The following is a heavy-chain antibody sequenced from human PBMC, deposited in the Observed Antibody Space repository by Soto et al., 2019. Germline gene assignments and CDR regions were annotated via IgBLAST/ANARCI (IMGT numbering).Heavy chain of an antibody. CDR2: IYHSGST. CDR1: GGSITSSEYY. D-gene: IGHD3-10*01. Sequence: PSKTLALTCTVSGGSITSSEYYWAWIRQPPGKGLQFVGTIYHSGSTYYNPSLKSRVTISVDTSKNQFTLKLSSVTAADTGVYFCARSVMVQVDFFDYWGKGTLVTVYS. J-gene: IGHJ4*02. V-gene: IGHV4-39*06. CDR3: ARSVMVQVDFFDY.